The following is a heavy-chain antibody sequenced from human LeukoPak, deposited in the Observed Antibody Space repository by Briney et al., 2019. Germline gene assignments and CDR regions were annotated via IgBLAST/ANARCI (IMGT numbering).Heavy chain of an antibody. D-gene: IGHD6-19*01. V-gene: IGHV3-23*01. J-gene: IGHJ4*02. Sequence: GGSLRLSCAASGFTFSSYGMSWVRQAPGKGLEWVSAISGSGGSTYYADSVKGRFTISRDNSKNTLYLQMNSLRAEDTAVYYCAKDTAGYSSDWGRFDYWGQGTLVTVSS. CDR1: GFTFSSYG. CDR2: ISGSGGST. CDR3: AKDTAGYSSDWGRFDY.